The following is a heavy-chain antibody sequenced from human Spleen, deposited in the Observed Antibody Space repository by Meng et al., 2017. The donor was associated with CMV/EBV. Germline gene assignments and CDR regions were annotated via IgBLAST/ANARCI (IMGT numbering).Heavy chain of an antibody. Sequence: GGSLRLSCAASGFSITNYAVSWVRQAPGKGLEWVSGIYGDGRTYYADFVKGRFTISRDDSKNTVFLQMDSLRAEDSAVYSCASGPFKNWGQGTLVTVSS. CDR3: ASGPFKN. V-gene: IGHV3-53*01. CDR2: IYGDGRT. CDR1: GFSITNYA. J-gene: IGHJ4*02.